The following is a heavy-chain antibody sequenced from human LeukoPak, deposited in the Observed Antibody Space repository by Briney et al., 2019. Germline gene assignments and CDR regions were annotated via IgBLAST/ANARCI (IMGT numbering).Heavy chain of an antibody. CDR1: GFTFDDYT. CDR2: ISWDGGST. Sequence: QPGGSLRLSCAASGFTFDDYTMHWVRHAPGKGLEWVSLISWDGGSTYYADSVKGRFTISRDNSKNSLYLQMNSLRTEDTALYYCAKQEALDYYYGMDVWGQGTTVTVSS. CDR3: AKQEALDYYYGMDV. J-gene: IGHJ6*02. V-gene: IGHV3-43*01.